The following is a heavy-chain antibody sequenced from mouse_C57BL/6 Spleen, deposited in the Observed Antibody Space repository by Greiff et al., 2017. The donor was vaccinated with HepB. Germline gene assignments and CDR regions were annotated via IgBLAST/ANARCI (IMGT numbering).Heavy chain of an antibody. J-gene: IGHJ2*01. CDR1: GYAFSSSW. Sequence: VQLQQSGPELVKPGASVKISCKASGYAFSSSWMNWVKQRPGKGLEWIGRIYPGDGDTNYNGKFKGKATLTADKSSSTAYMQLSSLTSEDPAVYFCARNLFTTPLDCWGHGTTLAVSS. CDR3: ARNLFTTPLDC. V-gene: IGHV1-82*01. D-gene: IGHD1-1*01. CDR2: IYPGDGDT.